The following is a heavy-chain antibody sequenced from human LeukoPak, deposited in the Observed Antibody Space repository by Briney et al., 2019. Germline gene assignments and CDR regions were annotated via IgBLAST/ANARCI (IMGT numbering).Heavy chain of an antibody. CDR2: MNHNSGNT. Sequence: GASVKVSCKASGYTFTSYDINWVRQATGQGLEWMGWMNHNSGNTGYAQKFQGRVTMTRNASTSTAYMELSSLRSEDTAVYYCARGRVRVPDYWGQGTLVTVSS. J-gene: IGHJ4*02. CDR3: ARGRVRVPDY. D-gene: IGHD2-21*01. CDR1: GYTFTSYD. V-gene: IGHV1-8*01.